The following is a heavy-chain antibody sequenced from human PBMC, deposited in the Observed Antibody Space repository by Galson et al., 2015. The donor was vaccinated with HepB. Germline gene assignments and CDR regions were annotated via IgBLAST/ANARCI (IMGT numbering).Heavy chain of an antibody. CDR3: AREGGLSGYYLDAFDI. J-gene: IGHJ3*02. CDR1: GFTVSSNY. Sequence: SLRLSCAASGFTVSSNYMSWVRQAPGRGLEWVSVIYSGGSTYYADSVKGRFTISRDNSKNTLYLQMNSLRAEDTAVYYCAREGGLSGYYLDAFDIWGQGTMVTVSS. CDR2: IYSGGST. D-gene: IGHD3-22*01. V-gene: IGHV3-66*01.